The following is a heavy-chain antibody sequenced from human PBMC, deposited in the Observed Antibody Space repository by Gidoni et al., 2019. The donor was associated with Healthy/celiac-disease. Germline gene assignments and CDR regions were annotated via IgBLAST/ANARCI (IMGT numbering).Heavy chain of an antibody. V-gene: IGHV3-30-3*01. CDR1: GFTFSSSA. J-gene: IGHJ3*02. CDR3: AREEEWELRYDAFDI. D-gene: IGHD1-26*01. Sequence: QVQLVESGGGVVQPGRSLRLACSASGFTFSSSALHWVRQAPGKELGWVAVISYDGSNQYYADSVKGRFTISRDNSKNTLYLQMYSLRAEDTAVYYCAREEEWELRYDAFDIWGQGTMVTVSS. CDR2: ISYDGSNQ.